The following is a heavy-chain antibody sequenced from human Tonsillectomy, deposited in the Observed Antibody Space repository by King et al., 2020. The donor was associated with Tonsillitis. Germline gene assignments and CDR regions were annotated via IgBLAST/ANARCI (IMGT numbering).Heavy chain of an antibody. D-gene: IGHD1-26*01. CDR1: GFTFSSYG. J-gene: IGHJ4*02. V-gene: IGHV3-30*18. Sequence: VQLVESGGGVVQPGRSLRLSCAASGFTFSSYGMHWVRQAPGKGLEWVAVISYDGSNKYYADSVKGRFTISRDNSKNTLYLQMNSLRAEDTAVYYCAKDRRYSGLYFESWGQGTLVTVSS. CDR3: AKDRRYSGLYFES. CDR2: ISYDGSNK.